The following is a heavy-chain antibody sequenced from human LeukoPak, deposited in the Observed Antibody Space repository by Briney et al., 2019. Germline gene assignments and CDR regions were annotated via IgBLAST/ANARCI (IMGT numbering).Heavy chain of an antibody. J-gene: IGHJ3*02. D-gene: IGHD1-26*01. Sequence: GGSLRLSCAASGFTFSSYAMHWVRQAPGKGLGWVAVISYDGSNKYYADSVKGRITVSRDNSKNTLYLQMNSLRAEDTAVYYCARSGGYKWELRWHAFDIWGQGTMVTVSS. CDR3: ARSGGYKWELRWHAFDI. CDR1: GFTFSSYA. CDR2: ISYDGSNK. V-gene: IGHV3-30*01.